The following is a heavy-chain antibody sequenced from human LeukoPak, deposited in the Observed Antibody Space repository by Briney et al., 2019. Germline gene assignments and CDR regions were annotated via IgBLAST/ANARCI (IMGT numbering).Heavy chain of an antibody. V-gene: IGHV2-5*01. CDR1: GFSLSTTGVA. D-gene: IGHD3-10*01. Sequence: SGPTLVNPTQTLTLTCTFSGFSLSTTGVAVGWIRQPPGKALEWLAVHYWNNDRSYSPSLKSRLTVTKDSSKNQVVLIMTNMDPVDTATYYCAHKGRGSGSFTMWGQGTLVTVSS. CDR3: AHKGRGSGSFTM. CDR2: HYWNNDR. J-gene: IGHJ4*02.